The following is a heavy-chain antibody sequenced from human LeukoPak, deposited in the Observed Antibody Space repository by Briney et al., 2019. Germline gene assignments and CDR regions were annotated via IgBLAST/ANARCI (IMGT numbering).Heavy chain of an antibody. D-gene: IGHD3-3*01. CDR1: GFTVSSNY. V-gene: IGHV3-53*01. CDR3: AREVDFWSGFQGYFEY. J-gene: IGHJ4*02. CDR2: IYSGGST. Sequence: PGGSLRLSCAASGFTVSSNYMSWVRQAPGKGLEWVSVIYSGGSTYYADSVKGRFTISRDNAKNSLYLQMNSLRAGDTAVYYCAREVDFWSGFQGYFEYWGQGTLLTVSS.